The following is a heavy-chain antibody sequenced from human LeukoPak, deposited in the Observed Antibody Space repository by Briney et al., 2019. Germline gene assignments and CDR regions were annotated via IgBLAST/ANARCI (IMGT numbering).Heavy chain of an antibody. V-gene: IGHV7-4-1*02. Sequence: ASVKVSCKASGYTFTSYAMNWLRQAPGQGLEWMGWINTNTGNPTYAQGFTGRFVFSLDTSVSTAYLQISSLKAEDTAVYYCARGPLTYYYDSSGPDAFDIWGQGTMVTVSS. J-gene: IGHJ3*02. D-gene: IGHD3-22*01. CDR3: ARGPLTYYYDSSGPDAFDI. CDR1: GYTFTSYA. CDR2: INTNTGNP.